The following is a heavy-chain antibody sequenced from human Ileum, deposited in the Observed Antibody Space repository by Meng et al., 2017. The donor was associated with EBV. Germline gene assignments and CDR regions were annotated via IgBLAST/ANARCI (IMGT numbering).Heavy chain of an antibody. CDR3: ARSSPIVRGLDY. CDR1: GDSVSGSDW. Sequence: QRELSGSGPSVVKPSGTVCLTAAVSGDSVSGSDWWSWVRQPPGKGLEWIGEVYHDGATNYHPSLKSRVTISLDKSKNEVNLHLNSLTAADTAVYFCARSSPIVRGLDYWGQGTLVTVSS. D-gene: IGHD3-10*01. V-gene: IGHV4-4*02. CDR2: VYHDGAT. J-gene: IGHJ4*02.